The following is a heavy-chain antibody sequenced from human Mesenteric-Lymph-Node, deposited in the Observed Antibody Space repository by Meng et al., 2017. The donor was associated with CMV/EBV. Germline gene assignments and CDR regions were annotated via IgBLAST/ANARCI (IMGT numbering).Heavy chain of an antibody. V-gene: IGHV3-48*03. CDR3: ARESLYSSGWFDY. D-gene: IGHD6-19*01. CDR1: VFTFSNYE. CDR2: ISSTGTTI. J-gene: IGHJ5*01. Sequence: GGSLRLSCAASVFTFSNYEMNWVRQAPGKGLEWISYISSTGTTIYYADSVEGRFTISRDNGKNSMYLQMNSLRAEDTAVYFCARESLYSSGWFDYWGQGTLVTVSS.